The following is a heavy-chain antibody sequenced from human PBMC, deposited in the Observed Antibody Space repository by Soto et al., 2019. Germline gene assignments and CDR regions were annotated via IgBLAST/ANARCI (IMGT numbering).Heavy chain of an antibody. CDR2: ISYDGSNT. D-gene: IGHD3-10*02. V-gene: IGHV3-30-3*01. Sequence: PWGSLAVSCVSPVFPFSIFSMSRVSQAAGNGLAWVAVISYDGSNTHYAESVKGRFNISRDDSKNTVFLQMKNLRGEVSAVYYCARHHGMFLSYYHYGMDVWGQGTTVTVSS. CDR1: VFPFSIFS. J-gene: IGHJ6*01. CDR3: ARHHGMFLSYYHYGMDV.